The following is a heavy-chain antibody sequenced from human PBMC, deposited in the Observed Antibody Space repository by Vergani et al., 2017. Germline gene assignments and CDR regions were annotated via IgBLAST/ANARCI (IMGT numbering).Heavy chain of an antibody. CDR3: ARDLRLLYNRFDP. CDR1: GFTFNQYG. CDR2: QWYDGNNK. D-gene: IGHD1-14*01. J-gene: IGHJ5*02. V-gene: IGHV3-33*01. Sequence: QVQLVESGGGVVQPGRSLRLSCAASGFTFNQYGMHWVRQAPGKGLEWVAVQWYDGNNKQYADSVKGRFTISRDNSKSTMYLQMNSLRDEDTGVYYCARDLRLLYNRFDPWGQGTLVTVSS.